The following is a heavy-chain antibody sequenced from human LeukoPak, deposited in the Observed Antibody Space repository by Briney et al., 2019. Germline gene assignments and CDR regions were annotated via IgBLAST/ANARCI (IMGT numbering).Heavy chain of an antibody. J-gene: IGHJ4*02. CDR2: VFYSGST. D-gene: IGHD3-22*01. Sequence: PSETLSLTCTVSGGSISSRSYHWGWIRQPPGKGLEWIGSVFYSGSTYYNPSLKSRVTISVDTSKNQFSLKLSSVTAADTAVYYCARGRGYYDSSGARKYYFDYWGQGTLVTVSS. CDR3: ARGRGYYDSSGARKYYFDY. CDR1: GGSISSRSYH. V-gene: IGHV4-39*07.